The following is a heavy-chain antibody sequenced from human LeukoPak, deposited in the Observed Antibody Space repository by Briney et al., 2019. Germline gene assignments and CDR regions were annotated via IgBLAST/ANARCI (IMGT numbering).Heavy chain of an antibody. Sequence: PGRSLRLSCAASGFTFSSYAMHWVRQAPGKGLEWVAVISYDGSNKYYADSVKGRFTISRDNSKNTLFLQMNSLKTEDTAVYYCTTNKYYYYYYIDVWGIGTTVTVSS. V-gene: IGHV3-30-3*01. CDR1: GFTFSSYA. CDR2: ISYDGSNK. J-gene: IGHJ6*03. D-gene: IGHD2-8*01. CDR3: TTNKYYYYYYIDV.